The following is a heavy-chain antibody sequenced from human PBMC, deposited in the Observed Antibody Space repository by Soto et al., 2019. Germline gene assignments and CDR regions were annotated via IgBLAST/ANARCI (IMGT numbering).Heavy chain of an antibody. CDR3: AKDLPDYDFWSGYYTYYYYGMDV. V-gene: IGHV3-30*18. D-gene: IGHD3-3*01. CDR1: GFTFSSYG. J-gene: IGHJ6*02. Sequence: QVQLVESGGGVVQPGRSLRLSCAASGFTFSSYGMHWVRQAPGKGLEWVAVISYDGSNKYYADSVKGRFTISRDNSKNPXXLXMXXLRAEDTAVYYCAKDLPDYDFWSGYYTYYYYGMDVWGQGTTVTVSS. CDR2: ISYDGSNK.